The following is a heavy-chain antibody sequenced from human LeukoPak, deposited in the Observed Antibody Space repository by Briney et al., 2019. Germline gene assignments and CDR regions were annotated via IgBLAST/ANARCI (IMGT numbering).Heavy chain of an antibody. CDR1: GGAFTNYY. D-gene: IGHD4-23*01. CDR3: VRRAFRPRWQFLYEKKYYFDY. Sequence: SETLSLTCAVYGGAFTNYYWSWLRQPPGKGLEWVGAIIHSGGGNYNPSFTPRRMIAVDPTTGQITFSLTSVTAADTAVYDGVRRAFRPRWQFLYEKKYYFDYWARGTLVTVSS. J-gene: IGHJ4*02. CDR2: IIHSGGG. V-gene: IGHV4-34*12.